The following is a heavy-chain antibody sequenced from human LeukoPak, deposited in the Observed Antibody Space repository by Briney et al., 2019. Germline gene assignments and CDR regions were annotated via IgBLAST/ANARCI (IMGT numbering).Heavy chain of an antibody. CDR3: ARERDGYTHDAFDI. V-gene: IGHV3-48*01. CDR1: GFTFSSYS. Sequence: GGSLRLSCAASGFTFSSYSMAWVRQAPGKGLEWVSYISIRSSTIYYADSVKGRFTISRDNAKNSLYVQMNSLRAEDTAVYYCARERDGYTHDAFDIWGQGTMVAVSS. CDR2: ISIRSSTI. D-gene: IGHD5-24*01. J-gene: IGHJ3*02.